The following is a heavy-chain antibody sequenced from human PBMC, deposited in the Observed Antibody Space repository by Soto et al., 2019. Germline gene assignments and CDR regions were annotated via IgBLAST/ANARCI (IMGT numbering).Heavy chain of an antibody. CDR3: WRKAVAGTPVYYYYGMDV. D-gene: IGHD6-19*01. Sequence: PGGSLRLSXAASGFTFSNAWMSWVRQAPGKGLEWVGRIKSKTDGGTTDYAAPVKGRFTISRDDSKNTLYLQMNSLKTEDTAVYYCWRKAVAGTPVYYYYGMDVWGQGTTVTVSS. CDR2: IKSKTDGGTT. V-gene: IGHV3-15*01. J-gene: IGHJ6*02. CDR1: GFTFSNAW.